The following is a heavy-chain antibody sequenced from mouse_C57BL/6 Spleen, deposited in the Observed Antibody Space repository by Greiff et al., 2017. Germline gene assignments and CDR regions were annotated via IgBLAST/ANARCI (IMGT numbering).Heavy chain of an antibody. Sequence: EVKLQESGPELVKPGASVKISCKASGYSFTGYYMNWVKQSPEKSLEWIGEINPSTGGTTYNQKFKAKATLTVDKSSRTAYMQLKSLTSEDSAVYYCARGGDGSSPFYWYFDVWGTGTTVTVSS. CDR2: INPSTGGT. CDR3: ARGGDGSSPFYWYFDV. CDR1: GYSFTGYY. D-gene: IGHD1-1*01. J-gene: IGHJ1*03. V-gene: IGHV1-42*01.